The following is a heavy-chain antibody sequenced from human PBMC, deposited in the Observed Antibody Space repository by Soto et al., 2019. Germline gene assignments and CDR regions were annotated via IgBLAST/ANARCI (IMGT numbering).Heavy chain of an antibody. D-gene: IGHD2-15*01. CDR1: GGSISRYY. V-gene: IGHV4-59*01. Sequence: SETLSLTCTVAGGSISRYYWSWIRQPPGKGLEWIGYIYYSGSTNYNPSLKSRVTISADTSKNQFSLKLRSVTAADTAVYYCAKVMGSLNHGSYWSSDLWGRGPLVTVSS. CDR3: AKVMGSLNHGSYWSSDL. CDR2: IYYSGST. J-gene: IGHJ2*01.